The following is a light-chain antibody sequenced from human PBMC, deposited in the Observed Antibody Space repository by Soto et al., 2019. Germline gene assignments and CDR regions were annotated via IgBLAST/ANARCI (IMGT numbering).Light chain of an antibody. CDR3: CSYPGSYTCSVV. V-gene: IGLV2-11*01. J-gene: IGLJ2*01. Sequence: QSALTQPRSVSGSPGQSVTISCTGTSSDVGGYNFVSWYQQHPGNAPKLMIYDVTKRPSGVPGRFSGSKSGNTASLTISGLQAEDEADYYCCSYPGSYTCSVVFGGGTKVTVL. CDR2: DVT. CDR1: SSDVGGYNF.